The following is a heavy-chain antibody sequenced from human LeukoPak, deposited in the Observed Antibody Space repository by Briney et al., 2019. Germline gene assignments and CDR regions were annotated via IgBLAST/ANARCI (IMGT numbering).Heavy chain of an antibody. CDR1: GYRFTSYW. CDR3: VLAGSGSYYFDY. J-gene: IGHJ4*02. Sequence: GESLQISCKGSGYRFTSYWIGWVRQLPGKGLEWMGIIYPGDSDTRYSPSFQGQVTISADKSINTAYLQWSSLKASDTAMYYCVLAGSGSYYFDYWGQGILVTVSS. CDR2: IYPGDSDT. V-gene: IGHV5-51*01. D-gene: IGHD3-10*01.